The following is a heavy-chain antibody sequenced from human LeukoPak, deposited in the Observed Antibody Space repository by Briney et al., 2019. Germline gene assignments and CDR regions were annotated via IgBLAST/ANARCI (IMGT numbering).Heavy chain of an antibody. CDR1: GGTFSSYA. CDR2: IIPIFGTA. D-gene: IGHD3-22*01. V-gene: IGHV1-69*05. J-gene: IGHJ4*02. CDR3: AFRIVVVTTAGHFDY. Sequence: VASVKVSCKASGGTFSSYAISWVRQAPGQGLEWMGRIIPIFGTANYAQKFQDRVTITTDECTSTDYMDLSSLRSEDTAVYYCAFRIVVVTTAGHFDYWGQGTLVTVSS.